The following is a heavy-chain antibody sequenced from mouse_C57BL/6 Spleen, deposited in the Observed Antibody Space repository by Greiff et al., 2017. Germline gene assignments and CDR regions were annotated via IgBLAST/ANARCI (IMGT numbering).Heavy chain of an antibody. CDR1: GYTFTDYE. CDR2: IDPETGGT. D-gene: IGHD1-1*01. V-gene: IGHV1-15*01. Sequence: QVQLKESGAELVRPGASVTLSCKASGYTFTDYEMHWVKQTPVHGLEWIGAIDPETGGTAYNQKFKGKAILTADKSSSTAYMELRSLTSEDSAVYYCTREATTVVAHFDYWGQGTTLTVSS. J-gene: IGHJ2*01. CDR3: TREATTVVAHFDY.